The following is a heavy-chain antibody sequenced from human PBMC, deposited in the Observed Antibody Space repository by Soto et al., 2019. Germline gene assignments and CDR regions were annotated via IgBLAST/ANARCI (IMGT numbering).Heavy chain of an antibody. CDR1: GFSLSTSGLG. V-gene: IGHV2-5*02. CDR2: IYWDDVQ. D-gene: IGHD2-15*01. J-gene: IGHJ4*02. CDR3: AHSPCSGGTCYLFDY. Sequence: ESGPTLLTPTQTLTLTCSVSGFSLSTSGLGVGWIRQPPGKSLEWLALIYWDDVQRYTPSLQTRLTITKDDSRDQVVLTMTNMDPVDTATYYCAHSPCSGGTCYLFDYWGQGALVTVSS.